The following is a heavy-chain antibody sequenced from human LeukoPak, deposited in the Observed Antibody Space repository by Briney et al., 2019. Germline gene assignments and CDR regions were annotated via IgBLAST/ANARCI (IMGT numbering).Heavy chain of an antibody. CDR1: GYTFSTYA. CDR3: ATISGSFEYLDY. J-gene: IGHJ4*02. Sequence: GGALRLSCAASGYTFSTYAMSRVRQAPGKVLEWVSGISASGGATYSAESVRGRFTISRDNSKNTLYLQMNSLRVDDTAAYYCATISGSFEYLDYWGQGTLVTVSS. V-gene: IGHV3-23*01. CDR2: ISASGGAT. D-gene: IGHD1-26*01.